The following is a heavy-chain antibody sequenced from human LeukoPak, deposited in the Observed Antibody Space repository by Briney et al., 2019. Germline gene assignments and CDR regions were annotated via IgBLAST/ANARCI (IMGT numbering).Heavy chain of an antibody. CDR2: ISYDGSNK. V-gene: IGHV3-30-3*01. CDR3: ARGQQQWEDY. J-gene: IGHJ4*02. Sequence: GGSLRLSCAASGFTFSSYAMHWVRQAPGKGLEWVAVISYDGSNKYYADSVKGRFTISRDNSKDTLYLQMNSLRAEDTAVYYCARGQQQWEDYWGQGTLVTVSS. CDR1: GFTFSSYA. D-gene: IGHD6-19*01.